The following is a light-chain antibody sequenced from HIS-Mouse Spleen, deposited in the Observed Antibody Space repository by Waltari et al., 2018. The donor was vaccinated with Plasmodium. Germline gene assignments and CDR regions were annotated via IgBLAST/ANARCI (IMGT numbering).Light chain of an antibody. J-gene: IGLJ3*02. Sequence: SYELTQPPSVSVSPGQTARITCSGDALPKKYAYWYQQKSGQAPVLVIYEDSKRPSGIPERFSGSSSGTRATLTISVAQVEDEADYYCYSTDSSGNHRVFGGGTKLTVL. CDR3: YSTDSSGNHRV. V-gene: IGLV3-10*01. CDR2: EDS. CDR1: ALPKKY.